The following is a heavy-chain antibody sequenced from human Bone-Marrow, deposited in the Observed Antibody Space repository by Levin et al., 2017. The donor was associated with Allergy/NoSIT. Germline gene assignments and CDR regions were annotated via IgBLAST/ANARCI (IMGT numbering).Heavy chain of an antibody. J-gene: IGHJ1*01. Sequence: SVPPLFPPPHHLFLTCIFSFFLCCISEWFFFFLLPPPFPSLAWLALIYWDDDKRYSPSLRRRLTITKDTSKDQVVLTMTNMDPLDTATYYCAHNPSYSARYFHHWGQGTLVTVSS. D-gene: IGHD6-13*01. CDR1: FFLCCISEWF. CDR2: IYWDDDK. V-gene: IGHV2-5*02. CDR3: AHNPSYSARYFHH.